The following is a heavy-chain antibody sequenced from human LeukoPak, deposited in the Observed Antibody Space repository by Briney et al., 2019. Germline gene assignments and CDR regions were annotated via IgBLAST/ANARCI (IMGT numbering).Heavy chain of an antibody. CDR3: AADPDTTIAFDY. CDR2: IVGGSSDT. D-gene: IGHD5-18*01. Sequence: SVKVSCKASGFTFTSSSIQWVRQARGQRLEWIGWIVGGSSDTYYAQKFQERVTITRDVSTHTAYLELSSLRSEDTAVYYCAADPDTTIAFDYWGQGTLVTVSS. V-gene: IGHV1-58*02. J-gene: IGHJ4*02. CDR1: GFTFTSSS.